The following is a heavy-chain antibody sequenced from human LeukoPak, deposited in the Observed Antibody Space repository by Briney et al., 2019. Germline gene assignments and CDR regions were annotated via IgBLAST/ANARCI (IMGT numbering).Heavy chain of an antibody. CDR1: GFTFSSYG. CDR2: IRYDGSRK. V-gene: IGHV3-30*02. D-gene: IGHD4/OR15-4a*01. CDR3: AKVSLNMVNDAFDI. J-gene: IGHJ3*02. Sequence: GGSLRLSCAASGFTFSSYGMHWVRQAPDKGLEWVAFIRYDGSRKYYADSVKGRFTISRDNSKNTLYLQMNGLRAEGTAMYYCAKVSLNMVNDAFDIWGQGTMVSVSS.